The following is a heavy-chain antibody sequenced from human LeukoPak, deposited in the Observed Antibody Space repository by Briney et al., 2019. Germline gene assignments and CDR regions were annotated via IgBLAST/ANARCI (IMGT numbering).Heavy chain of an antibody. CDR2: ITTSGNTI. CDR3: ATSMAAAGPDWYFDL. CDR1: GFTFSDYY. J-gene: IGHJ2*01. Sequence: PGGSLRLPCAASGFTFSDYYMSWIRQAPGKGLEWVSYITTSGNTIHYADSVKGRFTISRDNAKNSLYLQMNSLRAEDSAVYYCATSMAAAGPDWYFDLWGRGTLVTVSS. V-gene: IGHV3-11*04. D-gene: IGHD6-13*01.